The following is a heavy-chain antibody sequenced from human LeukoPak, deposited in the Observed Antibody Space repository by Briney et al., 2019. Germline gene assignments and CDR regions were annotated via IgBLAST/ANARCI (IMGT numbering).Heavy chain of an antibody. D-gene: IGHD1-26*01. Sequence: PGGSLRLSCAASGFTFSSYAMSWVRQAPGKGLEWVSAISGSGGSTYYADSVKGRFTISRDNSKNTLYLQMNSLRAEDTAVYYCANGDAIVGATYYWGQGTLVTVSS. CDR3: ANGDAIVGATYY. CDR1: GFTFSSYA. CDR2: ISGSGGST. J-gene: IGHJ4*02. V-gene: IGHV3-23*01.